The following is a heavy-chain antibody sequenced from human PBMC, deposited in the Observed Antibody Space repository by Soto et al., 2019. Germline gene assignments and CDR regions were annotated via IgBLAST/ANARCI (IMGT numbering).Heavy chain of an antibody. Sequence: GGSLRLSCAASGFTFSSYGMHWVRQAPGKGLEWVAVISYDGSNKYYADSVKGRFTISRDNSKNTLYLQMNSLRAEDTAVYYCAKGESTSSEPYYGMDVWGQGTTVTVSS. D-gene: IGHD2-2*01. CDR2: ISYDGSNK. J-gene: IGHJ6*02. V-gene: IGHV3-30*18. CDR3: AKGESTSSEPYYGMDV. CDR1: GFTFSSYG.